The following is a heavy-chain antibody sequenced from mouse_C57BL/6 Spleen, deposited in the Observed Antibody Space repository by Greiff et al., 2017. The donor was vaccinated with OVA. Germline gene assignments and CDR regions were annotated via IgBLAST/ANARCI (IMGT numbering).Heavy chain of an antibody. CDR2: INPNYGTT. D-gene: IGHD2-13*01. CDR3: AERGHLICYGDSDYAMDY. V-gene: IGHV1-39*01. J-gene: IGHJ4*01. CDR1: GYSFTDYN. Sequence: VQLQQSGPELVKPGASVKISCKASGYSFTDYNMNWVKQSNGKSLEWIGVINPNYGTTSYNQKFKGKATLTVDQSSSTAYMQLSSLTSEDSAIYYCAERGHLICYGDSDYAMDYWGQGTSVTVSS.